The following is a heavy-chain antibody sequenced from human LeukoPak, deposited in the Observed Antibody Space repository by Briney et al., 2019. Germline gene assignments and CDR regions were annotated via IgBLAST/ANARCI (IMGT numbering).Heavy chain of an antibody. CDR2: IIPIFGTA. CDR1: GGTFSSYA. CDR3: ARGVPGYDILTGYYGGYYYYYMDV. D-gene: IGHD3-9*01. J-gene: IGHJ6*03. Sequence: ASVKLSCTASGGTFSSYAISWVRQAPGQGLEWMGGIIPIFGTANYAQKFQGRVTITTDESTSTAYMELSSLRSEDTAVYYCARGVPGYDILTGYYGGYYYYYMDVWGKGTTVTVSS. V-gene: IGHV1-69*05.